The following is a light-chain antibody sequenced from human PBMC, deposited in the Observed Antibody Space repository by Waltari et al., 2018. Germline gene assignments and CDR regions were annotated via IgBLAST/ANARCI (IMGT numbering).Light chain of an antibody. CDR2: GVS. J-gene: IGLJ1*01. CDR1: SSDVGGYNF. V-gene: IGLV2-14*01. Sequence: QSAPTQPPSVSGSPGQSVTISCTGTSSDVGGYNFVSWYQQHPGKAPKLMIYGVSNRPSGASDRFSGSKSGNTASLTISGLQAEDEADYYCCSYTTSSTYIFGAGTRLTVL. CDR3: CSYTTSSTYI.